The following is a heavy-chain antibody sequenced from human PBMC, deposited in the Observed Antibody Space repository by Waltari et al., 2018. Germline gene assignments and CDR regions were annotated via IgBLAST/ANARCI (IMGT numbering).Heavy chain of an antibody. CDR1: GFLFGTYW. CDR3: ARRRGGGYWYFDL. Sequence: EVQLVESGGGLVQPGGSLRLACVGSGFLFGTYWMSWVRHSPGKGLEWVANIKQNGREKSYVDSVKGRFIISRDDAQNSLYLQLNSLRAEDTAVYYCARRRGGGYWYFDLWGRGTLVTVSS. J-gene: IGHJ2*01. CDR2: IKQNGREK. D-gene: IGHD2-15*01. V-gene: IGHV3-7*01.